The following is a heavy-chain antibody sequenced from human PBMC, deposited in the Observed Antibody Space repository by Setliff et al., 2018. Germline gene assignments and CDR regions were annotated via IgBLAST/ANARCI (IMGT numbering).Heavy chain of an antibody. V-gene: IGHV3-23*01. D-gene: IGHD2-2*01. Sequence: GASVKVSCAASGFTFSSYAMSWVRQAPGKGLEWASAISGSGSTTFYADSVKGRFTISRDNSKDTVYLQMSSLRAEDTAVYYCAKARYCSGTSCAFDDWGQGTLVTVSS. J-gene: IGHJ4*02. CDR3: AKARYCSGTSCAFDD. CDR1: GFTFSSYA. CDR2: ISGSGSTT.